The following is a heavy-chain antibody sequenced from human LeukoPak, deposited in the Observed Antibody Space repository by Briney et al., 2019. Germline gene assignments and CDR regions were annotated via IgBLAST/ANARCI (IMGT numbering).Heavy chain of an antibody. V-gene: IGHV3-11*01. Sequence: PGGSLRLSCAASGSTFSDHYMSWIRQAPGKGLEWLSYITSSSTTTSYADSVKGRLTVSRDNAKNSLYLQMNGLRADDTAVYYCVRGAGPLFDPWGQGTLVTVSS. J-gene: IGHJ5*02. CDR2: ITSSSTTT. CDR1: GSTFSDHY. CDR3: VRGAGPLFDP.